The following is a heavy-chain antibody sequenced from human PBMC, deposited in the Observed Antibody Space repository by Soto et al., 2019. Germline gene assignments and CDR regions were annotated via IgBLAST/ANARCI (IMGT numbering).Heavy chain of an antibody. CDR3: ASMVPGMVRGGCYFDY. Sequence: QVQLQESGPGLVKPSETLSLTCTVSGGSISSYYWIWIRQPPGTGLEWIGYIYYSGSTNYNPSLKSRVTKTVNTSKNQYSLKLSTVTAADTAVYYCASMVPGMVRGGCYFDYWGQGTLVTVSS. CDR1: GGSISSYY. CDR2: IYYSGST. J-gene: IGHJ4*02. D-gene: IGHD3-10*01. V-gene: IGHV4-59*08.